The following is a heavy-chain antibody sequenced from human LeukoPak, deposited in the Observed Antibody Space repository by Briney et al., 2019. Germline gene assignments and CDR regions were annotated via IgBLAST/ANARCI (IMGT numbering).Heavy chain of an antibody. CDR1: GFTFSNYA. D-gene: IGHD2-15*01. CDR2: ISGSGGNT. Sequence: GGSLRLSCAASGFTFSNYAMTWVRQAPGKGLEWVSVISGSGGNTLYATSVKGRFSISRDNSKNTLYLQMNSLRAEDTAVYYCAKGVDSGGTCYSSIDCWGQGTPVTVSP. CDR3: AKGVDSGGTCYSSIDC. J-gene: IGHJ4*02. V-gene: IGHV3-23*01.